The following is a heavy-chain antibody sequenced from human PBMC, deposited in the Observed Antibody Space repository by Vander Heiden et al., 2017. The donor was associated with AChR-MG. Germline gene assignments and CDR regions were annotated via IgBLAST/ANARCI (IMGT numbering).Heavy chain of an antibody. CDR3: ARASPFKGSGGSCYSCLGWFDP. CDR1: GCSISSGGYY. Sequence: QVQLQESGPGLVKPSQTLSLTCTVSGCSISSGGYYWSWVRQHPGKGLEWIGYIYYSGSTYYNPSLKSRVTISVDTSKNQFSLKLSSVTAADTAVYYCARASPFKGSGGSCYSCLGWFDPWGQGTLVTVSS. D-gene: IGHD2-15*01. J-gene: IGHJ5*02. V-gene: IGHV4-31*03. CDR2: IYYSGST.